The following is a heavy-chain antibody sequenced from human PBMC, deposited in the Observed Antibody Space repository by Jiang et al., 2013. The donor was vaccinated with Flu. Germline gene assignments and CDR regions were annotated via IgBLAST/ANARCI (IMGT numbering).Heavy chain of an antibody. CDR1: GGSISSYY. D-gene: IGHD1-26*01. V-gene: IGHV4-59*01. CDR2: IYYSGST. CDR3: ARDKGWWELTGYYYYGMDV. Sequence: TCTVSGGSISSYYWSWIRQPPGKGLEWIGYIYYSGSTNYNPSLKSRVTISVDTSKNQFSLKLSSVTAADTAVYYCARDKGWWELTGYYYYGMDVWGQGTTVTVSS. J-gene: IGHJ6*02.